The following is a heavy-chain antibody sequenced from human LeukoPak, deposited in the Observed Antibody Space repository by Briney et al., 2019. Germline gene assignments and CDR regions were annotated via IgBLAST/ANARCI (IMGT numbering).Heavy chain of an antibody. CDR2: ITGSGGRT. V-gene: IGHV3-23*01. CDR1: GFTFSSYA. CDR3: AREGRRWGDAFDI. Sequence: GGSLRLSCAASGFTFSSYAMNWVRQAPGKGLEWVSAITGSGGRTYYADSVKGRFNISRDNSKNTLYLQMNSLRAEDTAVYYCAREGRRWGDAFDIWGQGTMVTVSS. D-gene: IGHD4-23*01. J-gene: IGHJ3*02.